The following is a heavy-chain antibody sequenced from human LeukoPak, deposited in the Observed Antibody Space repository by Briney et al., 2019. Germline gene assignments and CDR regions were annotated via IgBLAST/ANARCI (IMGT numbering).Heavy chain of an antibody. D-gene: IGHD5-12*01. Sequence: GESLKISCKGSGYSFTSYWIGWWRQMPGKGLEWMGIIYPGDSDTRYSPSFQGQVTISADKSISTAYLQWSSLKASDTAMYYCARQNVDIVATPMNFDYWGQGTLVTVSS. J-gene: IGHJ4*02. CDR1: GYSFTSYW. CDR3: ARQNVDIVATPMNFDY. CDR2: IYPGDSDT. V-gene: IGHV5-51*01.